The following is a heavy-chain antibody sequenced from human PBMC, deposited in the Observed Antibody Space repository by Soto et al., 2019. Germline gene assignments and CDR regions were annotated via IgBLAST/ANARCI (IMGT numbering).Heavy chain of an antibody. D-gene: IGHD3-22*01. CDR3: ARRFYYDSKAYFDY. Sequence: EVQLVESGGGLVKPGGSLRLSCAASGFTFSSYSMNWVRQAPGKGLEWVSSISSSSSYIYYADSVKGRFTISRDNAKNSLYLQMNSLRAEDTAVYYCARRFYYDSKAYFDYWGQGPLVTVSS. CDR1: GFTFSSYS. J-gene: IGHJ4*02. CDR2: ISSSSSYI. V-gene: IGHV3-21*01.